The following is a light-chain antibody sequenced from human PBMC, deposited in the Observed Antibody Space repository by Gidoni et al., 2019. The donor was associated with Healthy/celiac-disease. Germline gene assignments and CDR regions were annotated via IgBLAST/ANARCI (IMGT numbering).Light chain of an antibody. Sequence: AIRMTQSPSSFSASTGDRVTITCRASQGIRSYLAWNKQKPGKAPKLLIYAASTLQRGVPSRCSGSGSGTDFTLTSSCLQSEDFATYYCQQYYSYPLTFGGGTKVEIK. CDR1: QGIRSY. J-gene: IGKJ4*01. CDR3: QQYYSYPLT. V-gene: IGKV1-8*01. CDR2: AAS.